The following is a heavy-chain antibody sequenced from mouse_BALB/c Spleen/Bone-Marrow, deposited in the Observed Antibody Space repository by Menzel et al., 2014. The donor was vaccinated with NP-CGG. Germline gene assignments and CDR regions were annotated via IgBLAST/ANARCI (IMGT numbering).Heavy chain of an antibody. CDR3: ARIYYYGRDY. V-gene: IGHV1-7*01. CDR1: GYTFTNYW. D-gene: IGHD1-1*01. J-gene: IGHJ2*01. CDR2: INPSTGYT. Sequence: VQLVESGAELAKPGASVEMSCKASGYTFTNYWMHWVKQRPGQGLEWIGYINPSTGYTEYNQKFKDKATLTADKSSSTAYMQLSSLTSEDSAVYYCARIYYYGRDYWGQGTTLTVSS.